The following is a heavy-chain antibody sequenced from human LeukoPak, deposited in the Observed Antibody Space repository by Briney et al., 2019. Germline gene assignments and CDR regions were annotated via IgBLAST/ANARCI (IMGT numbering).Heavy chain of an antibody. CDR2: IYYSGST. CDR1: GGSISSGGYY. J-gene: IGHJ3*02. D-gene: IGHD4-23*01. CDR3: ARVPDYGGSPDAFDI. Sequence: PSQTLSLTCTVSGGSISSGGYYWSWIRQHPGKGLEWIGYIYYSGSTYYNPSLKSRVTISVDTPKNQFSLKLSSVAAADTAVYYCARVPDYGGSPDAFDIWGQGTMVTVSS. V-gene: IGHV4-31*03.